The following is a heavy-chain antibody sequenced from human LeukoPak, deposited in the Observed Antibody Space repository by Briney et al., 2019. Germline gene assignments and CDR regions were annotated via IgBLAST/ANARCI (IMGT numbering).Heavy chain of an antibody. Sequence: GGSLRLSCAASGFTFSSYSMNWVRQAPGKGLEWVSSISSSSSYIHYADSVKGRFTISRDNAKNSLYLQMNSLRAEDTAVYYCARDVSMIVVVSYYYYYMDVWGKGTTVTVSS. D-gene: IGHD2-2*01. CDR2: ISSSSSYI. J-gene: IGHJ6*03. CDR1: GFTFSSYS. V-gene: IGHV3-21*01. CDR3: ARDVSMIVVVSYYYYYMDV.